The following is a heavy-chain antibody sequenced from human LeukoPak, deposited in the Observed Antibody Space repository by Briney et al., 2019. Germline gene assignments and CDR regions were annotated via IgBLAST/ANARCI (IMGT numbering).Heavy chain of an antibody. CDR2: IYYSGST. CDR3: ARVRRGRYLGYFDY. D-gene: IGHD3-9*01. V-gene: IGHV4-59*01. CDR1: GASINNYY. J-gene: IGHJ4*02. Sequence: SETLSLTCTVSGASINNYYWSWIRQPPGKGLEWIGYIYYSGSTNYNPSLKSRVTISVDTSKNQFSLKLSSVTAADTAVYYCARVRRGRYLGYFDYWGQGTLVTVSS.